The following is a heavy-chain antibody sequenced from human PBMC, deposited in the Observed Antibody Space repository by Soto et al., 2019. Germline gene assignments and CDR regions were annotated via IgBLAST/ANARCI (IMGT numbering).Heavy chain of an antibody. D-gene: IGHD3-16*01. Sequence: ASVKVACKASGYTFTNYALHWVRQAPGQRLEWMGWINAGNGYTKYAQKFHGRVTMTTDTSSRTVTMALRGLRSDDTAVCYCARGGYYDNFWKKLNYYGLDVWGQGTTVTVSS. J-gene: IGHJ6*02. CDR1: GYTFTNYA. V-gene: IGHV1-3*01. CDR2: INAGNGYT. CDR3: ARGGYYDNFWKKLNYYGLDV.